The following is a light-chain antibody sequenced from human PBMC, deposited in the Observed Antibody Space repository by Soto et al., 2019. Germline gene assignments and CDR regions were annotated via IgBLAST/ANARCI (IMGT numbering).Light chain of an antibody. Sequence: EIVMTQSPATLSVSPGERATLSCRASQSVSSNLAWYQQKPGQAPRLLIYGASSRATGIPDRFSGSGSGTDFTLTISRLEPEDFAVYSCQQRSDWPITFGQGTRLEIK. V-gene: IGKV3D-20*02. CDR1: QSVSSN. CDR3: QQRSDWPIT. J-gene: IGKJ5*01. CDR2: GAS.